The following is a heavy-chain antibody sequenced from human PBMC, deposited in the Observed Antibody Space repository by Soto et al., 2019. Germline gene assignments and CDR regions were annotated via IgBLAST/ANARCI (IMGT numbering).Heavy chain of an antibody. Sequence: QVQLVQSGAEVKTPGASVKVSCKASGYTFTSYGVSWVRQAPGQGLEWMGWLSAYNGNTNYAQNFQGRVTMTTDTSTTTAYMELRSLRSDDTAVYYCASHGSGSPYYGMDVWGQGTKVTVSS. CDR2: LSAYNGNT. CDR3: ASHGSGSPYYGMDV. V-gene: IGHV1-18*01. D-gene: IGHD3-10*01. J-gene: IGHJ6*02. CDR1: GYTFTSYG.